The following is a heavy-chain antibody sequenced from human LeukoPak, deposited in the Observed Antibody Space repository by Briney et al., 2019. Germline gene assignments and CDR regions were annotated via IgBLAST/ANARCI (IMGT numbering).Heavy chain of an antibody. CDR1: GFTFASCA. CDR3: AKSLAASRDY. Sequence: PGGSRRLSSAAFGFTFASCAMGWVRQAPGKRLEWDSSISSSGGSTYYADSLKGRFTISRDNSKNTLYLQVNSLRAEDTAVYYCAKSLAASRDYWGQGTLVTVSS. V-gene: IGHV3-23*01. J-gene: IGHJ4*02. CDR2: ISSSGGST. D-gene: IGHD6-13*01.